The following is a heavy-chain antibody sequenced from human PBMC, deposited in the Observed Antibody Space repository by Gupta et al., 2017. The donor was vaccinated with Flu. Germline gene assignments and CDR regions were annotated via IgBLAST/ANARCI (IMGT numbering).Heavy chain of an antibody. CDR3: ARGRWRRLVGPRLYYYGMDV. Sequence: QAPGEGLEWVSYISNTGETIYYADSVKSLFTISRDNANNSVHLQMNSLRADDTAVYYCARGRWRRLVGPRLYYYGMDVWGQGTTVIVSS. CDR2: ISNTGETI. J-gene: IGHJ6*02. D-gene: IGHD6-19*01. V-gene: IGHV3-11*01.